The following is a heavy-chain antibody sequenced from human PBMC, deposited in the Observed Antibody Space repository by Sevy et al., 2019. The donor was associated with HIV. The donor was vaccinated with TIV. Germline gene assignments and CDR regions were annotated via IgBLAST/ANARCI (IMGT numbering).Heavy chain of an antibody. CDR3: ARDRGPGYGDYYFDY. CDR2: VSSSSESI. Sequence: GGSLRLSCAASGFTFSTYTMNWVRQAPGKGLEWVSSVSSSSESIYYADSVKGRFTISRDHAKNSLYLQMNSLRAEDTAVYYCARDRGPGYGDYYFDYWGQGTLVTVSS. J-gene: IGHJ4*02. D-gene: IGHD4-17*01. CDR1: GFTFSTYT. V-gene: IGHV3-21*01.